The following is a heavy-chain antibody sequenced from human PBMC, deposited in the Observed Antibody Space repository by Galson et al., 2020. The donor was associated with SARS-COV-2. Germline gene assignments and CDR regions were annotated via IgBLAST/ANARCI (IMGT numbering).Heavy chain of an antibody. D-gene: IGHD3-16*02. CDR1: GFIFNTYA. CDR3: AGDLPQSLYHLKS. J-gene: IGHJ5*02. CDR2: VWYDGNTK. V-gene: IGHV3-33*01. Sequence: GGSLRLTCTASGFIFNTYAMHWVRQAPGKGLEWVAIVWYDGNTKYYADSVKGRFTIFRDNPRNTVYLQMNSLRVEDTALYYCAGDLPQSLYHLKSWGQVTLVAVSS.